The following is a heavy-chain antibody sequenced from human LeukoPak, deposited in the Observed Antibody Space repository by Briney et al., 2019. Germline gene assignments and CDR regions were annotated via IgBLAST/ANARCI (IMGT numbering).Heavy chain of an antibody. V-gene: IGHV1-69*04. Sequence: ASVEVSCKASGYTFTSYGISWVRQAPGQGLEWMGRIIPILGIANYAQKFQGRVTITADKSTSTAYMELSSLRSEDTAVYYCARGFDYYGSGSYYGGRFDYWGQGTLVTVSS. D-gene: IGHD3-10*01. CDR1: GYTFTSYG. CDR2: IIPILGIA. J-gene: IGHJ4*02. CDR3: ARGFDYYGSGSYYGGRFDY.